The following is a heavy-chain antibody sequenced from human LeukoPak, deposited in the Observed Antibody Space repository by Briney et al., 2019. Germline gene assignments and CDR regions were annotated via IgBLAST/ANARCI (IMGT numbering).Heavy chain of an antibody. V-gene: IGHV3-64*01. J-gene: IGHJ3*02. CDR1: GFTFSSYA. D-gene: IGHD3-3*01. Sequence: PGGSLRLSCAASGFTFSSYAVHWVRQAPGKGLEYVSAISSNGGSTYYANSVKGRFTISRDNSKNTLYLQMGSLRAEDMAVYYCAREMTRYYDFWSGYDIWGQGTMVTVSS. CDR2: ISSNGGST. CDR3: AREMTRYYDFWSGYDI.